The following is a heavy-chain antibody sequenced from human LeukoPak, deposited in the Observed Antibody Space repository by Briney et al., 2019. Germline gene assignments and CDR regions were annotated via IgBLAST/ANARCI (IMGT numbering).Heavy chain of an antibody. D-gene: IGHD3-3*01. Sequence: ASVKVSCKASGYTFTGYYMHWVRQAPGQGLEWMGWINPNSGGTNYAQKSQGRVTTTRDTSISTAYMELSRLRSDDTAVYYCARDGSFGVANGDAFDIWGQGTMVTVSS. CDR3: ARDGSFGVANGDAFDI. CDR2: INPNSGGT. V-gene: IGHV1-2*02. J-gene: IGHJ3*02. CDR1: GYTFTGYY.